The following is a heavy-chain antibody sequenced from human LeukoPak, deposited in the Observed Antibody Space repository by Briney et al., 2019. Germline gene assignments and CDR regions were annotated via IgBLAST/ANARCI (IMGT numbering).Heavy chain of an antibody. CDR3: ARASYYDFRKAFDI. CDR2: IYHSGST. J-gene: IGHJ3*02. D-gene: IGHD3-3*01. V-gene: IGHV4-38-2*01. Sequence: SETLSLTCAVSGYSISSGYYWGWIRQPPGQGLEWIGSIYHSGSTYHNPSLKSRVTISVDTSKNQFSLKVSSVTAAATAVYYCARASYYDFRKAFDIWGQGTMVTVSS. CDR1: GYSISSGYY.